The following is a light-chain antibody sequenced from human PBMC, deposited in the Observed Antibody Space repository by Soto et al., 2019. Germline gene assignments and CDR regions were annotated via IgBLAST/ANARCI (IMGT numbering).Light chain of an antibody. Sequence: IVVTQCPATLSLSPGERATLSCRASQSVSSYLAWYQQKPGQAPRLLIYGASNRATGIPDRFSGSGSGTDFTLTISRLEPEDFAVYYCQQYGSSGTFGQGTKVDIK. CDR3: QQYGSSGT. CDR1: QSVSSY. CDR2: GAS. V-gene: IGKV3-20*01. J-gene: IGKJ1*01.